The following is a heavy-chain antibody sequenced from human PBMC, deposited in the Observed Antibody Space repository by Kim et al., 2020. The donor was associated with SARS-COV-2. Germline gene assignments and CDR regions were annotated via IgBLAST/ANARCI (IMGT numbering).Heavy chain of an antibody. CDR1: GYTFTSYG. D-gene: IGHD3-9*01. J-gene: IGHJ4*02. CDR2: IDTNTKNP. CDR3: ARGGLTGYLDY. V-gene: IGHV7-4-1*02. Sequence: ASVKVSCKASGYTFTSYGINWVRQAPGQGLEWMGWIDTNTKNPTYAQGFTGRFVFSLDTSVSTAYLQISSLKTEDTAVYYCARGGLTGYLDYWGQGTLLTVSS.